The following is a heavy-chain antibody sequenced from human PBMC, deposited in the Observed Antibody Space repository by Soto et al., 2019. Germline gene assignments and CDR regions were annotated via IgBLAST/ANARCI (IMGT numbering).Heavy chain of an antibody. CDR1: GYTLTEFS. D-gene: IGHD3-3*01. CDR2: FDPEDGET. CDR3: ATDHPVIGVVTRPCYFCGMDV. V-gene: IGHV1-24*01. J-gene: IGHJ6*02. Sequence: ASVKVSCKVSGYTLTEFSMHWVRQAPGKGLEWMGGFDPEDGETIYAQKFQGRVTMTEDTSTDTAYMELSSLRSEDTAVYYCATDHPVIGVVTRPCYFCGMDVWGQGTTVTVSS.